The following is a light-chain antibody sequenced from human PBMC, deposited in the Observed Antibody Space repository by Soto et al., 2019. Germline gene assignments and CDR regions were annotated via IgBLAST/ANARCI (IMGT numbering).Light chain of an antibody. CDR3: QQYYSDLFT. J-gene: IGKJ3*01. Sequence: AIRMTQSPSSFSASTGDRVTITCRASQGISSYLAWYQQKPGKAPKLVIYAASTLQSGVPSRFSGSGSGTDFTLTISCLQSEDFATYYGQQYYSDLFTFGPGTKVDIK. CDR2: AAS. V-gene: IGKV1-8*01. CDR1: QGISSY.